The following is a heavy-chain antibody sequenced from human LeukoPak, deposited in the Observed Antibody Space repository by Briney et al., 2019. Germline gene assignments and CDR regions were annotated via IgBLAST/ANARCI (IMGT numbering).Heavy chain of an antibody. J-gene: IGHJ3*02. D-gene: IGHD3-22*01. CDR2: ISCSSSYI. Sequence: GRSLSLSCAASGFTFSTYTMNRVSQAAGKGLEWVSTISCSSSYIYYGDSVKGRFTISRDNAKNSLYLQMNSLRAEDTAVYYCARAHYDSTGYETPLAFDIWSQGTMVTVSS. V-gene: IGHV3-21*01. CDR3: ARAHYDSTGYETPLAFDI. CDR1: GFTFSTYT.